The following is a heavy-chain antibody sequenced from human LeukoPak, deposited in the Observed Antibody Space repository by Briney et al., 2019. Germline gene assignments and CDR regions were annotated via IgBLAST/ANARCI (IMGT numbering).Heavy chain of an antibody. Sequence: GGSLRLSCSASGFTFGDYAMSWVRQAPGKGLEWVAFIRYDGSNKYYADSVKGRFTISRDNSKNTLYLQMNSLRAEDTAVYYCAKVLGSSGAFDIWGQGTMVTVSS. J-gene: IGHJ3*02. CDR1: GFTFGDYA. V-gene: IGHV3-30*02. CDR3: AKVLGSSGAFDI. CDR2: IRYDGSNK.